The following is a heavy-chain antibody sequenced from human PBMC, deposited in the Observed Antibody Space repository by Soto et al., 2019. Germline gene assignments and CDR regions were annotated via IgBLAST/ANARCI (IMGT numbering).Heavy chain of an antibody. D-gene: IGHD3-22*01. CDR2: ISGSGGST. CDR3: AKGVNYYDSSGYYSYYYNGMDV. CDR1: GFSFNTYA. Sequence: GGSLRLSCAASGFSFNTYAMTWVRQAPGKGLEWVSAISGSGGSTYYGDSVKGRFTISRDNSKKTVSLQVNSLRAEDTAVYYCAKGVNYYDSSGYYSYYYNGMDVWGQGTTVTVSS. J-gene: IGHJ6*02. V-gene: IGHV3-23*01.